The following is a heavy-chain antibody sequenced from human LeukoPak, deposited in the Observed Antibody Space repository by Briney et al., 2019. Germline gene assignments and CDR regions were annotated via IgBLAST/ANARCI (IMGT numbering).Heavy chain of an antibody. CDR1: GFTFDDYA. D-gene: IGHD6-6*01. Sequence: PGGSLRLSCAASGFTFDDYAMHWVRQAPGKGLEWVSGISWNSGSIGYADSAKGRFTISRDNAKNSLYLQMNSLRAEDTALYYCAKDSRPEYSSSSSYFDYWGQGTLVTVSS. CDR3: AKDSRPEYSSSSSYFDY. CDR2: ISWNSGSI. J-gene: IGHJ4*02. V-gene: IGHV3-9*01.